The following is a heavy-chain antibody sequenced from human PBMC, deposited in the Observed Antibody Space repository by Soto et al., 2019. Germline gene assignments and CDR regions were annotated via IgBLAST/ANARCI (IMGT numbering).Heavy chain of an antibody. V-gene: IGHV4-34*01. CDR3: ARLWFGGPFDP. J-gene: IGHJ5*02. CDR2: TNHSGST. CDR1: GGSFSGYY. D-gene: IGHD3-10*01. Sequence: SETLSLTCAVYGGSFSGYYWSWIRQPPGKGLEWIGETNHSGSTNYNPSLKSRVTISVDTSKNQFSLKLSSVTAADTAVYYCARLWFGGPFDPWGQGTLVTVSS.